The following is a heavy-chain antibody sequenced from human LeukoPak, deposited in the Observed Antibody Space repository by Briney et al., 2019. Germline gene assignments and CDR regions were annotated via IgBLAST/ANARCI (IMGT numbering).Heavy chain of an antibody. CDR2: INPNSGGT. D-gene: IGHD3-10*01. Sequence: ASVKVSCKASGYSFTGYYMHWVRQAPGQGLEWMGWINPNSGGTNYAQKFQDRVTMTRDTSISTAYIELNLLRSDDTAVFYCARGDYYGSPKVVAAWGQGTLVTVSS. J-gene: IGHJ5*02. CDR3: ARGDYYGSPKVVAA. V-gene: IGHV1-2*02. CDR1: GYSFTGYY.